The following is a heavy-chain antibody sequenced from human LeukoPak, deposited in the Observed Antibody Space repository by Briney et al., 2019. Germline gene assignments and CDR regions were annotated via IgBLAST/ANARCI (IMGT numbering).Heavy chain of an antibody. Sequence: GRSLRLSCAASGFTVSNNFMSWVRQAPGKGPEWVSVIYNVGTTFYADSVKGRFTISRDSSKNTLFLQMNSLRAEDTAVYYCTTSSIVTGYCSSSSCPYYFDYWGQGTLVTVSS. J-gene: IGHJ4*02. D-gene: IGHD2-2*01. CDR1: GFTVSNNF. CDR3: TTSSIVTGYCSSSSCPYYFDY. V-gene: IGHV3-66*01. CDR2: IYNVGTT.